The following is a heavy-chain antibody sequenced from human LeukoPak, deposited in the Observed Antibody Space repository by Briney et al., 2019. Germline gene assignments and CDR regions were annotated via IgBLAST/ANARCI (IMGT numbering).Heavy chain of an antibody. J-gene: IGHJ5*02. CDR1: GGPISSYY. CDR2: INHSGST. CDR3: ARGVYVTMVRGVKRWFDP. Sequence: PSETLSLTCTVSGGPISSYYWSWIRQPPGKGLEWIGEINHSGSTNYNPSLKSRVTISVDTSKNQFSLKLSSVTAADTAVYYCARGVYVTMVRGVKRWFDPWGQGTLVTVSS. V-gene: IGHV4-34*01. D-gene: IGHD3-10*01.